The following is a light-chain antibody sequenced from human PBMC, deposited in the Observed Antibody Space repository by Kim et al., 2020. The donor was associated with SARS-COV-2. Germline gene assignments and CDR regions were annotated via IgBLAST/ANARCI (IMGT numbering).Light chain of an antibody. J-gene: IGLJ2*01. CDR3: QSWDHNNHGV. CDR1: SDNIDINY. V-gene: IGLV6-57*02. Sequence: TGTTSCTGSSDNIDINYVLWFRQRPGSAPSPVIYGDYERPSGIPDRFSGSIDSSSNSASLTISGLKTEDEAVYYCQSWDHNNHGVFGGGTQLTVL. CDR2: GDY.